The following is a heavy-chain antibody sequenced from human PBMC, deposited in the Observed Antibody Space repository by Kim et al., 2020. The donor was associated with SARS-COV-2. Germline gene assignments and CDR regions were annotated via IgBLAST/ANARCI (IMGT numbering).Heavy chain of an antibody. V-gene: IGHV3-48*02. Sequence: GGSLRLSCATSGFTFGTYSFNWVRQAPGKGLEWISYISRSSSIIHYADSVKGRFTISRDSAKNSLYLQMNSLRDEDTAVYYCARVMGSSYSVDYFQHWGQGTLVTVSS. CDR1: GFTFGTYS. CDR3: ARVMGSSYSVDYFQH. CDR2: ISRSSSII. D-gene: IGHD3-22*01. J-gene: IGHJ1*01.